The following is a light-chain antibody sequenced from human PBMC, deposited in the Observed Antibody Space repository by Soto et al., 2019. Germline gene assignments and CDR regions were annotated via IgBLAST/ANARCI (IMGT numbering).Light chain of an antibody. CDR3: MQAQENRLA. J-gene: IGKJ4*01. Sequence: DIVMTQSPLSLPVTPGEPASISCRSSQSLLNSNGYNYLDWYLQKPGQSPQLLMYLASNRASGVPDRFSGSGSGTDFTLKISRVEAEDVGVYYCMQAQENRLAFGGGTKVDLK. CDR2: LAS. V-gene: IGKV2-28*01. CDR1: QSLLNSNGYNY.